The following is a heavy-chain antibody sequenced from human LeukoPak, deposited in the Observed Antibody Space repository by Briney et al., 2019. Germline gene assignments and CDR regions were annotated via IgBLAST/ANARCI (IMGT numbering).Heavy chain of an antibody. V-gene: IGHV4-59*08. Sequence: SETLSLTCTVSAGSISSYYWSWNRQPPGKGLEWIGYIYYSGSTNYNPSLKSRVTISVDTSKNQFSLKLSSVTAADTAVYYCARHAHYKAWELLVRMYWFDPWGQGTLVTVSS. J-gene: IGHJ5*02. CDR1: AGSISSYY. D-gene: IGHD1-26*01. CDR3: ARHAHYKAWELLVRMYWFDP. CDR2: IYYSGST.